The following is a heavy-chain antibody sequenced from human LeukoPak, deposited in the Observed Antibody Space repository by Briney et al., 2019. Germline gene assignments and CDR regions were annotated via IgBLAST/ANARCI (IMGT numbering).Heavy chain of an antibody. V-gene: IGHV1-2*02. CDR2: INPNSGGT. CDR1: GYTFTDYF. D-gene: IGHD6-13*01. Sequence: RASVPVSCQESGYTFTDYFIRWVRPAPGQGLEWMGWINPNSGGTKYAQKFQGRVTLTRDTSISTAYLELSRLRSDDTAVYYCARPPAAGTDYWGQGALVTVSS. J-gene: IGHJ4*02. CDR3: ARPPAAGTDY.